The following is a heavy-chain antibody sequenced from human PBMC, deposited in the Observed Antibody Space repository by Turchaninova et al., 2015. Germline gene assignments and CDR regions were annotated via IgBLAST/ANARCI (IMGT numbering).Heavy chain of an antibody. J-gene: IGHJ6*03. CDR2: IYYSGST. D-gene: IGHD2-21*01. CDR1: VGSLSRSSNY. Sequence: QLQLQEXGXGLXXPSETXSLTXPVPVGSLSRSSNYWGWIRQPPGKGLEWIGSIYYSGSTYYNPSLKSRVTISVDRSKNQFSLKLSSVTAADTAVYYCARIPEYYYMDVWGKGTTVTVSS. CDR3: ARIPEYYYMDV. V-gene: IGHV4-39*01.